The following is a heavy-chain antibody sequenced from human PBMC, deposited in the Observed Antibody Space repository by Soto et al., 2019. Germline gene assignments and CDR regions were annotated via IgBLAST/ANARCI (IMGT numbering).Heavy chain of an antibody. V-gene: IGHV4-31*03. CDR2: IYYSGTT. J-gene: IGHJ6*02. CDR1: VLSMCVFFYF. Sequence: SEPLSVTGPVGVLSMCVFFYFRSWRRQYPGKGLEWIVYIYYSGTTYYNPSLKSRVTISIDTSENQFSLRLGSVTAADTAVYYCARWDLRFYGMDVWGQGTTVTVSS. D-gene: IGHD1-26*01. CDR3: ARWDLRFYGMDV.